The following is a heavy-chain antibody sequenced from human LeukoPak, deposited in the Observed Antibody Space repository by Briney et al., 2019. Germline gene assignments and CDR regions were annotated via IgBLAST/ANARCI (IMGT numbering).Heavy chain of an antibody. V-gene: IGHV3-30-3*01. CDR3: ARGEYDLLTGVYDTYGIDV. D-gene: IGHD3-9*01. Sequence: PGGSRRLSCVASGFIFSSYALHWVRQAPGKGVEWVAVISYDGNYKYYADSVKGRFTISRDNSKNTLFLQMNSLRPEDTAVYYCARGEYDLLTGVYDTYGIDVWGQGTTVTVSS. CDR1: GFIFSSYA. CDR2: ISYDGNYK. J-gene: IGHJ6*02.